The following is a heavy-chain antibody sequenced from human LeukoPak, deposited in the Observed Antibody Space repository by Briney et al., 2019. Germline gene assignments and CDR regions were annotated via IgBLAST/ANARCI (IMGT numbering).Heavy chain of an antibody. Sequence: SQTLSLTCVISGDSVSSNSAAWNWIRQSPSRGLEWLGRTYYRSKWYNDYAVSVKSRISINPDTSKNQFSLQLNSVTPEDTAVYYCAGEDSRFNPGAFDIWGQGTMVTVSS. CDR2: TYYRSKWYN. CDR1: GDSVSSNSAA. CDR3: AGEDSRFNPGAFDI. J-gene: IGHJ3*02. D-gene: IGHD6-13*01. V-gene: IGHV6-1*01.